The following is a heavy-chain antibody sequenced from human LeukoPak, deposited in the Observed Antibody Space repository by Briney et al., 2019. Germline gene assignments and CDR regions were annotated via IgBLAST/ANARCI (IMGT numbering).Heavy chain of an antibody. Sequence: NASETLSLTCTVSGVSISSSTYYWDWIRQPPGKGLEWIGSIYYGGSPYYNPSLKSRVTISVDTSKTHFSLRLSSVTAADTAVYYCARERGGNSGYDAFDYWGQGTLVTVSS. CDR3: ARERGGNSGYDAFDY. J-gene: IGHJ4*02. CDR1: GVSISSSTYY. D-gene: IGHD5-12*01. CDR2: IYYGGSP. V-gene: IGHV4-39*07.